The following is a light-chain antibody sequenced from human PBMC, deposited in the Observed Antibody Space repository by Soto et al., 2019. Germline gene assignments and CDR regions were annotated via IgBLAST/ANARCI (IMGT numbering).Light chain of an antibody. CDR3: MQALQTPRT. CDR2: LGS. CDR1: QSLLYKNGFNY. J-gene: IGKJ4*01. Sequence: DIVMTQSPLSLPVTPGEPASISCRSSQSLLYKNGFNYLNWYLQKPGQSPQLLLYLGSNRASGVPDRFSGSGSGTDFTLKISRVESEDVGVYYCMQALQTPRTFGGGTQVQIK. V-gene: IGKV2-28*01.